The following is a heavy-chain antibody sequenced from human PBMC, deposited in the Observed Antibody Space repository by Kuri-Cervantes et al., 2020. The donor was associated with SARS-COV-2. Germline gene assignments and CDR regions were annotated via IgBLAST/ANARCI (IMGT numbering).Heavy chain of an antibody. CDR1: GYTFNIYD. CDR3: YCAPKEGFDS. J-gene: IGHJ4*02. V-gene: IGHV1-8*02. D-gene: IGHD2-21*01. CDR2: MNPNSGNT. Sequence: ASVKVSCKTSGYTFNIYDIHWVRQATGQGLEWMGWMNPNSGNTGYAQKFQGRVTMTRNTSISTAYMELSSLTSEDTAIYYCYCAPKEGFDSWGQGTLVTVSS.